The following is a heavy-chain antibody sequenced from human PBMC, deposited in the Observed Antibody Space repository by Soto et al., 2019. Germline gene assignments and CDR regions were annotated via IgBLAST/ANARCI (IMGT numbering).Heavy chain of an antibody. V-gene: IGHV4-34*01. CDR2: INHSGST. CDR3: ARGRRCSSGPYGMDV. J-gene: IGHJ6*02. D-gene: IGHD6-25*01. Sequence: QVQLQQWGAGLLKPSETLSLTCAVYGGSFSGYYWSWIRQPPGKGLEWIGEINHSGSTNYNPSLKSRVTISGDTSKNQFSLKLSSVTAADTAVYYCARGRRCSSGPYGMDVWGQGTTVTVSS. CDR1: GGSFSGYY.